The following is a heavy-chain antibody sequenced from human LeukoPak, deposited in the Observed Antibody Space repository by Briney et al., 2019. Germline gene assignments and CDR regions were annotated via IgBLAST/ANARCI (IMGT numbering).Heavy chain of an antibody. CDR2: ISSSSSYI. D-gene: IGHD5-18*01. Sequence: GGSLRLSCAASGFTFSSYSMNWVRQAPGKGLEWVSSISSSSSYIYYADSVKGRFTISRDNAKNSLYLQMNSLRAEDTAVYYCARDSGYSYGHWVYWGQGTLVTVSS. V-gene: IGHV3-21*01. CDR3: ARDSGYSYGHWVY. J-gene: IGHJ4*02. CDR1: GFTFSSYS.